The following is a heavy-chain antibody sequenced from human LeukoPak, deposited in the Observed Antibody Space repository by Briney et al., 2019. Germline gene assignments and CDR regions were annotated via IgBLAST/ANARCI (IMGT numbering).Heavy chain of an antibody. CDR2: IYYSGST. CDR3: ARGSTHNWFDP. D-gene: IGHD2-2*01. J-gene: IGHJ5*02. Sequence: SQTLSLTCTVSGGSISSGGYSWSWIRQHPGKGLEWIGYIYYSGSTYYNPSLKSRVTISVDTSKNQFSLKLSSVTAADTAVYYCARGSTHNWFDPWGQGTLVTVSS. V-gene: IGHV4-31*03. CDR1: GGSISSGGYS.